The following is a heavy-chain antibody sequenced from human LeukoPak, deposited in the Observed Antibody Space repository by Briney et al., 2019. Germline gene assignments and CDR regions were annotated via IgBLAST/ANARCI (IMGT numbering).Heavy chain of an antibody. J-gene: IGHJ4*02. CDR1: GFTFSSYA. CDR2: ISGSGGST. V-gene: IGHV3-23*01. CDR3: AKKPGSSGYRDDY. D-gene: IGHD3-22*01. Sequence: GGSLRLSCAASGFTFSSYAMSWVRQAPGKGLEWVSAISGSGGSTYYADSVKGRFTISRDNSKNTLYLQTNSLRAEDTAVYYCAKKPGSSGYRDDYWGQGTLVTVSS.